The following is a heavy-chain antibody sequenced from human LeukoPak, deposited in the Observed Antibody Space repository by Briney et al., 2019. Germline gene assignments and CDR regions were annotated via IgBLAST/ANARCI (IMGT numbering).Heavy chain of an antibody. J-gene: IGHJ2*01. CDR2: IKQDGSEK. D-gene: IGHD5-18*01. Sequence: GGSLRLSCAASGFTFGSYWMSWVRQAPGKGLEWVANIKQDGSEKYYVDSVKGRFTISRDNAKNSLYLQMNSLRAEDTAVYYCARDRDFVDTAMVLYWYFDLWGRGTLVTVSS. CDR3: ARDRDFVDTAMVLYWYFDL. V-gene: IGHV3-7*01. CDR1: GFTFGSYW.